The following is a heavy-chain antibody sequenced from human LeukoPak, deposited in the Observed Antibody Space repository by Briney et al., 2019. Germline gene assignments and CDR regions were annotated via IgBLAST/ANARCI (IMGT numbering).Heavy chain of an antibody. CDR2: FDPEDGET. V-gene: IGHV1-24*01. J-gene: IGHJ4*02. D-gene: IGHD5-18*01. Sequence: ASVKVSCKVSGYTLTELSMHWVRQAPGKGLEWMGGFDPEDGETIYAQKFQGRVTMTEDTSTDTAYMELSSLRSEDTGVYYCATDHVRYSYSDFDYWGQGTLVTVSS. CDR3: ATDHVRYSYSDFDY. CDR1: GYTLTELS.